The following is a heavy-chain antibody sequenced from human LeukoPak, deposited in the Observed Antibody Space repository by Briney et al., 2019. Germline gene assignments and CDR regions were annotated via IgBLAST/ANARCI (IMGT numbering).Heavy chain of an antibody. CDR2: IYSGGST. V-gene: IGHV3-53*01. CDR1: GFTVSSNY. D-gene: IGHD1-26*01. J-gene: IGHJ4*02. CDR3: ARGKVGATMVWAPFDY. Sequence: TGGSLRLSCAASGFTVSSNYMSWVRQAPGKGLEWVSVIYSGGSTYYADSVKGRFTISRDNSKNTLYLQMNSLRAEDTAVYYCARGKVGATMVWAPFDYWGQGTLVTVSS.